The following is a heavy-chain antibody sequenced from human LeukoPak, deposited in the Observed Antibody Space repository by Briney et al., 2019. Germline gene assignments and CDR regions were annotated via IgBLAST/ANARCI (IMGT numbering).Heavy chain of an antibody. CDR3: ARGGQRLADY. D-gene: IGHD6-19*01. J-gene: IGHJ4*02. Sequence: GGSLRLSCAASGLTFSSHWMHWVRQAPGKGLAWVAIINQDGSDKYYVDSVKGRFTISRDNAENSLYLHVNSLRAEDAAVYYCARGGQRLADYWGQGALVTVSS. CDR1: GLTFSSHW. CDR2: INQDGSDK. V-gene: IGHV3-7*01.